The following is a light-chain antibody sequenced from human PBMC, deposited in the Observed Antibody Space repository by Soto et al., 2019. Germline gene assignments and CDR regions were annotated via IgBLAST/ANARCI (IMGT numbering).Light chain of an antibody. CDR3: QQYGSSPFT. CDR2: GAS. CDR1: QSVSSNY. Sequence: EIVLTQSPDTLSLSPGERATLSCRASQSVSSNYVAWYQRKPGQAPRLLTHGASSRAAGVPDRFSGRGSGTDFTLIISRLEPEDFAVYICQQYGSSPFTFGQGTKLEIK. V-gene: IGKV3-20*01. J-gene: IGKJ2*01.